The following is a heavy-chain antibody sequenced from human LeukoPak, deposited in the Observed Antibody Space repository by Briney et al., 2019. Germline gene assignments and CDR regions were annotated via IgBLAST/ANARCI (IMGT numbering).Heavy chain of an antibody. J-gene: IGHJ4*02. D-gene: IGHD1-26*01. CDR1: GFTFSDYY. CDR2: ISSSGSTI. CDR3: ARVKWEPPLFDY. V-gene: IGHV3-11*01. Sequence: GGSLRLSCAASGFTFSDYYMSWIRQAPGRGLEWVSYISSSGSTIYYADSVKGRFTISRDNAKNSLYLQMNSLRAEDTAVYYCARVKWEPPLFDYWGQGTLVTVSS.